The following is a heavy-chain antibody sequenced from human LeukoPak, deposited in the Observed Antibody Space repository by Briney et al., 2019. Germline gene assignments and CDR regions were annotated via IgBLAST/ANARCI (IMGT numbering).Heavy chain of an antibody. J-gene: IGHJ4*02. D-gene: IGHD2-8*01. V-gene: IGHV4-34*01. CDR2: INHSGST. Sequence: SETLSLTCAVYGGSFSGYYWSWIRQPPGKGLEWIGEINHSGSTNYNPSLKSRVTISVDTSKNQFSLKLSSVTAADTAVYYCAKTDRYCTNGVCTTFDYWGQGTLVTVSS. CDR1: GGSFSGYY. CDR3: AKTDRYCTNGVCTTFDY.